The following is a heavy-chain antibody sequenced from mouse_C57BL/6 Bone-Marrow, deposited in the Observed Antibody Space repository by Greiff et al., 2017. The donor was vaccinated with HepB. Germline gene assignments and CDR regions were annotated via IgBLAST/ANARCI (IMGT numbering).Heavy chain of an antibody. Sequence: VQLQQSGPELVKPGASVKISCKASGYAFSSSWMNWVRQRPGKGLEWFGRIYPGDGATNYNGKFKGKATLTADKSSSTAYMQLSSLTSEDSAVYYCARRPCGWYLDVWGTGTTVTVSS. CDR1: GYAFSSSW. J-gene: IGHJ1*03. V-gene: IGHV1-82*01. CDR2: IYPGDGAT. CDR3: ARRPCGWYLDV.